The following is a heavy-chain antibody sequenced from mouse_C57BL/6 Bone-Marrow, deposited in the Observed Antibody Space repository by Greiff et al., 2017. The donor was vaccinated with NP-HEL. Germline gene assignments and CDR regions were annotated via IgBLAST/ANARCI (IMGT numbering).Heavy chain of an antibody. D-gene: IGHD1-3*01. CDR2: ISNLAYSI. Sequence: EVKLMESGGGLVQPGGSLKLSCAASGFTFSDYGMAWVRQAPRKGPEWVAFISNLAYSIYYADTVTGRFTISRENAKNTLYLEMSSLRSEDTAMYYCARQGTKADWAYWGQGTLVTVSA. J-gene: IGHJ3*01. CDR3: ARQGTKADWAY. CDR1: GFTFSDYG. V-gene: IGHV5-15*01.